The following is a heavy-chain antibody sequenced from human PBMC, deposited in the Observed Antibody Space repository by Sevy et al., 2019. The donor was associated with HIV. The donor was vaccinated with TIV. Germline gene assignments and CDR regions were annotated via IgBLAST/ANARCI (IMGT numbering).Heavy chain of an antibody. CDR3: ARGYSSTYYGSVDY. J-gene: IGHJ4*02. V-gene: IGHV1-18*01. D-gene: IGHD6-13*01. Sequence: ASVKVSCKASSYTFSNYGITWGRQAPGRGLEWVGWISGFNANTKYAQKFQGRVTVTTDTSTTTVYMELRSLRSDDTAVYYCARGYSSTYYGSVDYWGQGTLVTVSS. CDR1: SYTFSNYG. CDR2: ISGFNANT.